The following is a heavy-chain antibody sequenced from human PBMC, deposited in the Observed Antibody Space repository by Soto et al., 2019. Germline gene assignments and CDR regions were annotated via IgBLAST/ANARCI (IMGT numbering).Heavy chain of an antibody. CDR3: ARGRYCSGGSCQDV. V-gene: IGHV4-39*07. CDR2: IYYSGST. CDR1: GGSISSSSYY. D-gene: IGHD2-15*01. J-gene: IGHJ6*02. Sequence: SETLFLTCTVSGGSISSSSYYWGWIRQPPGKGLEWIGSIYYSGSTYYNPSLKSRVTLSVDTSKNQFSLKLSSVTAADTAVYYCARGRYCSGGSCQDVWGQGTTVTVSS.